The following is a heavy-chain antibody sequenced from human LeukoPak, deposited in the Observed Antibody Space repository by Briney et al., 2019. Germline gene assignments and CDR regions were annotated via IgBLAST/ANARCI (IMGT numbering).Heavy chain of an antibody. D-gene: IGHD2-21*02. Sequence: GASVKVSCKVSGYTLTELSMHWVRQAPGKGLEWMGGFDPEDGETIYAQKFQGRVTMTEDTSTDTAYMELSSLGSEDTAVYYCATDLGVVVTAIHSYWGQGTLVTVSS. CDR3: ATDLGVVVTAIHSY. J-gene: IGHJ4*02. CDR2: FDPEDGET. CDR1: GYTLTELS. V-gene: IGHV1-24*01.